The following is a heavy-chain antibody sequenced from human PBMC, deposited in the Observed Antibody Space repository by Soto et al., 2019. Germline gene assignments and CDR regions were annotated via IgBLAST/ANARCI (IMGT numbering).Heavy chain of an antibody. CDR3: AGPLRFLEWPERNWFDP. J-gene: IGHJ5*02. D-gene: IGHD3-3*01. V-gene: IGHV3-11*01. CDR2: ISSSGSTI. Sequence: GGSLRLSCAASGFTFSDYYMSWIRQAPGKGLEWVSYISSSGSTIYYADSVKGRFTISRDNAKNSLYLQMNSLRAEDTAVYYCAGPLRFLEWPERNWFDPWGQGTLVTVSS. CDR1: GFTFSDYY.